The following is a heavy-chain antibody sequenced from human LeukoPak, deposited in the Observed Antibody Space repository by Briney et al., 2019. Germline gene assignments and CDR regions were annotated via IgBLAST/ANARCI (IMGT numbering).Heavy chain of an antibody. CDR3: VRNPGGKYYFDY. CDR1: GDSHFGNTYY. CDR2: IYYTGTT. V-gene: IGHV4-39*07. Sequence: PSETLSLTCTVSGDSHFGNTYYWGWLRQPPGKELEWIASIYYTGTTYYNPSLKSRVTMSVDTSQNQFSLRLSSVTAADTAVYYCVRNPGGKYYFDYWGQGTLVSVSS. J-gene: IGHJ4*02.